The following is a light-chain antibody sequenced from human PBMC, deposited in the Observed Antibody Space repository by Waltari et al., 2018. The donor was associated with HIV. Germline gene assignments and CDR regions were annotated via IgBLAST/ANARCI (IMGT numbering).Light chain of an antibody. Sequence: DIVLTQSPGTLSLSPGERATLSCRTSQSVSSNLAWYQQKPGQAPRLLIYGASTRATGIPARFSGSGSETDFTLTVSSLQSEDSAVYYCQQYNNWPLMYTFGQGTKLDIK. CDR2: GAS. J-gene: IGKJ2*01. CDR3: QQYNNWPLMYT. V-gene: IGKV3-15*01. CDR1: QSVSSN.